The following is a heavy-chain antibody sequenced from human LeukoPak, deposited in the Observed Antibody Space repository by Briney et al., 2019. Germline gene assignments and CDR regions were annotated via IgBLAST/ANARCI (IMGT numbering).Heavy chain of an antibody. CDR1: GFTFDDYA. CDR2: ISWNSGNI. Sequence: GGSLRLSCAASGFTFDDYAMHWVRQAPGKGLEWVSGISWNSGNIGYADSVKGRFTISRDNAKNSLYLQMNTLRAEDTALYFCAKGLGAAGTFVMLDSWGQGTLVTVSS. D-gene: IGHD6-13*01. J-gene: IGHJ4*02. V-gene: IGHV3-9*01. CDR3: AKGLGAAGTFVMLDS.